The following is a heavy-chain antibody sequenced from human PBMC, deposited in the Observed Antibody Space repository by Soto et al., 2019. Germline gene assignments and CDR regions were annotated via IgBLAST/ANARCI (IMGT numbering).Heavy chain of an antibody. Sequence: ASVTVSCQASGGTFSSYAISWVRQAPGQGLEWMGGIIPIFGTANYAQKFQGSVPLTADKSTRTAYLELSSLRSEDTAVYYCARAGEMAKIVDQYSFDYWVQGTRGTVSA. CDR1: GGTFSSYA. V-gene: IGHV1-69*06. CDR3: ARAGEMAKIVDQYSFDY. D-gene: IGHD2-21*01. J-gene: IGHJ4*02. CDR2: IIPIFGTA.